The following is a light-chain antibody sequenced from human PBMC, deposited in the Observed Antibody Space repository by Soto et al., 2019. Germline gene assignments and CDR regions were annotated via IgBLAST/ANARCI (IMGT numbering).Light chain of an antibody. J-gene: IGKJ4*01. CDR1: QSVSTN. CDR2: GAS. CDR3: QQYNNWPPLT. Sequence: EIVMTQSPATLSVSPGERATLSCRASQSVSTNLAWYHQKPGQAPRLLIYGASTRATGIPARFSGSGSGTEFTLTISRLRSEDFAVYYCQQYNNWPPLTFGGGTKVEIK. V-gene: IGKV3-15*01.